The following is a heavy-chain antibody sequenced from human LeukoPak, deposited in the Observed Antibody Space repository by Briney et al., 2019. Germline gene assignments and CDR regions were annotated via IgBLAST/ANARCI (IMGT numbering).Heavy chain of an antibody. J-gene: IGHJ4*02. CDR1: GGSISSGGYY. CDR2: IYYSGST. CDR3: ASGGNGDYVS. D-gene: IGHD4-17*01. Sequence: SETLSLTCTVSGGSISSGGYYWSWIRQHPGKGLEWIGYIYYSGSTYYNPSLKSRVTISVDTSKNQFSLKLSSVTAAGTAVYYCASGGNGDYVSWGQGTLVTVSS. V-gene: IGHV4-31*03.